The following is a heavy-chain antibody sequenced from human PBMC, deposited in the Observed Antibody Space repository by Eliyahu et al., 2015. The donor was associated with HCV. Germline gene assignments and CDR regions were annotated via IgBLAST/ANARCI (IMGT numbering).Heavy chain of an antibody. CDR3: VRQMKWDFGSGWSDFDY. CDR2: IYPGDSDI. Sequence: EVQLVQSGAEVKKPGESLKISCEASGYSFTSYWIGWVRQMPGKGLEWMATIYPGDSDIRYSPSFQGQVTISADKSISTAYLQWSSLRASDTAMYYCVRQMKWDFGSGWSDFDYWGQGTLVTVSS. V-gene: IGHV5-51*01. CDR1: GYSFTSYW. D-gene: IGHD6-19*01. J-gene: IGHJ4*02.